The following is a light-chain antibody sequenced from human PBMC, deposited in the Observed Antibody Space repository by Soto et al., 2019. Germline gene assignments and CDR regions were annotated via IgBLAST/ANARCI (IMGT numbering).Light chain of an antibody. Sequence: QSALTQPASVSGSPGQSITISCTGTSSDVGGYNYVSWYQQHPGKAPKLMIYDVSNRPSGVSNRFSGSKSGNTASLTISGLQAEDDADFYCSSYTTSTTLVLFGGGTKLTAL. J-gene: IGLJ2*01. CDR1: SSDVGGYNY. CDR3: SSYTTSTTLVL. V-gene: IGLV2-14*01. CDR2: DVS.